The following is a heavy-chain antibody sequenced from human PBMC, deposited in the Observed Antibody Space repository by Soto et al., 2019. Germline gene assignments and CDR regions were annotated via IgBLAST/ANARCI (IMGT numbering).Heavy chain of an antibody. V-gene: IGHV1-18*01. D-gene: IGHD3-3*01. CDR1: GYTFTSYG. J-gene: IGHJ5*02. CDR2: ISAYNGNT. Sequence: ASVKVSCKASGYTFTSYGISWVRQAPGQGLEWMGWISAYNGNTNYAQKLQGRVTMTTDTSTSTAYMELRSLRSDDTAVYYCASSPYYDFWSGNNWFDPWGQGTLVTVSS. CDR3: ASSPYYDFWSGNNWFDP.